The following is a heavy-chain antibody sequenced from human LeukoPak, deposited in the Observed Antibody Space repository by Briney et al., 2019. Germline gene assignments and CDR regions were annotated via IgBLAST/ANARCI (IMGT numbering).Heavy chain of an antibody. CDR2: ISSSSSYI. CDR1: GFTFSSYS. V-gene: IGHV3-21*01. CDR3: ARRYDYDSSGFSYYYYGMDV. J-gene: IGHJ6*02. Sequence: GGSLRLSCAASGFTFSSYSMNWVRQAPGKGLEWVSSISSSSSYIYYADSVKGRFTISRDNAKNSLYLQMNSLRAEDTAVYYCARRYDYDSSGFSYYYYGMDVWGQGTTVTVSS. D-gene: IGHD3-22*01.